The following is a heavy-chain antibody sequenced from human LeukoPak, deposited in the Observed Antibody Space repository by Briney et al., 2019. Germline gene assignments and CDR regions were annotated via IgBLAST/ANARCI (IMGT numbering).Heavy chain of an antibody. J-gene: IGHJ4*02. Sequence: GGSLRLSCAASGFTFSSYGMHWVRQAPGKGLEWVAAIWYDGSNKYYADSVKGRFTISRDNSKNTLYLQMNSLRAEDTAVYYCARANTAMVDYWGQGTLVTVSS. V-gene: IGHV3-33*01. CDR2: IWYDGSNK. D-gene: IGHD5-18*01. CDR3: ARANTAMVDY. CDR1: GFTFSSYG.